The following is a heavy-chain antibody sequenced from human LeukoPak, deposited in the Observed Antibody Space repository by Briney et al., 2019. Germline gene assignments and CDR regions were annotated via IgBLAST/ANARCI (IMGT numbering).Heavy chain of an antibody. J-gene: IGHJ4*02. CDR1: GFNFRFYT. D-gene: IGHD5-18*01. CDR3: ARVGSRYGPPNS. Sequence: GGSLRLSCAASGFNFRFYTMNWVRQAPGKGLEWISYISSDAKTVDYADSVKGRFTISRDNAKNSLYLQMSSLSADDTAVYYCARVGSRYGPPNSWGQGTLVTVSS. V-gene: IGHV3-48*01. CDR2: ISSDAKTV.